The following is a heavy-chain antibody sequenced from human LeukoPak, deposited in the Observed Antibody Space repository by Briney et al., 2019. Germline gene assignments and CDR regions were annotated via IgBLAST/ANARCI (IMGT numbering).Heavy chain of an antibody. V-gene: IGHV4-59*01. CDR3: ANIPRGVVPAAPVGDY. J-gene: IGHJ4*02. CDR1: GASISSYY. CDR2: IYYSGST. Sequence: SETLSLTCTVSGASISSYYWSWIRQPPGKGLEWIGYIYYSGSTNYNPSLKSRVTISVDTSKNQFPLKLSSVAAADTAVYYCANIPRGVVPAAPVGDYWGQGTLVTVSS. D-gene: IGHD2-2*01.